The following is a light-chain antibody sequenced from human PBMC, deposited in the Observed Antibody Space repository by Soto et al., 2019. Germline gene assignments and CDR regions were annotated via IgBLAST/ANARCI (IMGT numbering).Light chain of an antibody. J-gene: IGKJ1*01. V-gene: IGKV3-15*01. Sequence: EIVMTQSPVTLSVSPGERATLSCRASQSVGTNLAWYQQKPGQAPRLLIYGASTRATGIPARFSGSGSGTEFTLTISSLQSEDFAVYYCHQYYNWPRGTFGQGTKVEIK. CDR1: QSVGTN. CDR2: GAS. CDR3: HQYYNWPRGT.